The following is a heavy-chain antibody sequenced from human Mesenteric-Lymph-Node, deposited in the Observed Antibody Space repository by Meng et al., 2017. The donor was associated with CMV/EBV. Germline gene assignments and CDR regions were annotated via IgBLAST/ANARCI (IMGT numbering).Heavy chain of an antibody. V-gene: IGHV4-34*01. CDR3: ARHQRWLRSEGGFNY. CDR1: GGSFSGYY. CDR2: INHSGST. J-gene: IGHJ4*02. D-gene: IGHD4-23*01. Sequence: VQLQQWGAGLLKPSEPLSLTCAVYGGSFSGYYWSWIRQPPGKGLEWIGEINHSGSTNYNPSLKSRVTISVDTSKNQFSLKLSSVTAADTAVYYCARHQRWLRSEGGFNYWGQGTLV.